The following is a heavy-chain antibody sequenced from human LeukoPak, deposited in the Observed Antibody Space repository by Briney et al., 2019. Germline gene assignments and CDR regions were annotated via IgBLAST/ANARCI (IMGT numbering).Heavy chain of an antibody. CDR2: IYYSGST. V-gene: IGHV4-59*11. CDR1: GGSISSHY. CDR3: ARNTANDFWSGYYLVY. J-gene: IGHJ4*02. Sequence: SETLSLTCTVSGGSISSHYWSWIRQPPGKGLEWIGYIYYSGSTNYNPSLKSRITISVDTSKNQFSLKLSSVPAADTAVYYCARNTANDFWSGYYLVYWGQGTLVTVSS. D-gene: IGHD3-3*01.